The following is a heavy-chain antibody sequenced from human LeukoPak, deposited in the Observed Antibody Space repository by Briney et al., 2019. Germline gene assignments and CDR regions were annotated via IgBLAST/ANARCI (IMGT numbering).Heavy chain of an antibody. J-gene: IGHJ6*03. D-gene: IGHD1-26*01. CDR3: AKDAGGYYYYYMGV. CDR2: ISFSGSTI. V-gene: IGHV3-11*01. CDR1: GFTFSDYY. Sequence: GGSLRLSCAASGFTFSDYYMSWIRQAPGKGLEWVSYISFSGSTIYYADSVKGRFTISRDNAKNSLYLQMNSLRPEDTALYYCAKDAGGYYYYYMGVWGKGTTVTISS.